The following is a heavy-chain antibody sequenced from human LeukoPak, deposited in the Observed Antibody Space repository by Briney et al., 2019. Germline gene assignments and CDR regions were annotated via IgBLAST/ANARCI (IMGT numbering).Heavy chain of an antibody. CDR1: GFTFSSYA. Sequence: GGSLRLSCAASGFTFSSYAMSWVRQAPGKGLEWVSAISGSGGSTYYADSVKGRFTISRDNSKNTLYLQMNSLRAEDTAVYYCAKDKSPMSASYAAGYFDYWGQGTLVTVSS. CDR2: ISGSGGST. CDR3: AKDKSPMSASYAAGYFDY. D-gene: IGHD2-2*01. J-gene: IGHJ4*02. V-gene: IGHV3-23*01.